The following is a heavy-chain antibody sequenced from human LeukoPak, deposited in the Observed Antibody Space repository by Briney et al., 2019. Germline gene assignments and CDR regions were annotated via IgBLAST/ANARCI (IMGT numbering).Heavy chain of an antibody. J-gene: IGHJ6*04. D-gene: IGHD2-21*02. CDR3: ARDMYCGSGCYVYHYYGMDV. V-gene: IGHV3-33*01. CDR2: IWYEGSNI. CDR1: GFTFRIYG. Sequence: GRSLRLSCAASGFTFRIYGMHWARQAPGKGLEWVAVIWYEGSNIYYADSVKGRFTISRDISKNTLYLQMNSQRAEDRAVDYCARDMYCGSGCYVYHYYGMDVWGKGTTVTVSS.